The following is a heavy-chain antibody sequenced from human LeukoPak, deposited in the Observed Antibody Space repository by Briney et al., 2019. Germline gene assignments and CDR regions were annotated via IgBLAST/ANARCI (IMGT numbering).Heavy chain of an antibody. CDR2: IIGSAVNT. CDR3: AKYTSGTSYRGLDQ. Sequence: GESLRLSCGASGLTVSSYGMSWVRQAPGKGLEWVSTIIGSAVNTYYADSVKGRFTISRDDSKNAVYLQMNSLRAEDTAVYSCAKYTSGTSYRGLDQWGQGTLVTVSS. V-gene: IGHV3-23*01. CDR1: GLTVSSYG. D-gene: IGHD3-10*01. J-gene: IGHJ4*02.